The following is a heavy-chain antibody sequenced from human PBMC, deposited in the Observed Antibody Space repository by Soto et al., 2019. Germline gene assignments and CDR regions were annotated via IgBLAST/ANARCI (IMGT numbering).Heavy chain of an antibody. V-gene: IGHV1-69*13. CDR1: GGTFSSYA. CDR2: IIPIFGTA. D-gene: IGHD6-13*01. J-gene: IGHJ4*02. CDR3: ARDLGRRAAARQYYFDY. Sequence: SVKFSCTASGGTFSSYAISWVRQAPGQGLEWMGGIIPIFGTANYAQKFQGRVTITADESTSTVYMELSSLRSEDTAVYYCARDLGRRAAARQYYFDYWGQGTLVTVSS.